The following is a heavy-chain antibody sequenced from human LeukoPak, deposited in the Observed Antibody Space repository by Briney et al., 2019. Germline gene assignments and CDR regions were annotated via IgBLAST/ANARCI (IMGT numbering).Heavy chain of an antibody. CDR3: ARAGLFCSGGSCPAYAFDI. CDR2: INHSGST. D-gene: IGHD2-15*01. J-gene: IGHJ3*02. CDR1: GGSFSGYY. V-gene: IGHV4-34*01. Sequence: NPSETPSLTCAVYGGSFSGYYWSWIRQPPGKGLEWIGEINHSGSTNYNPSLKSRVTISVDTSKNQFSLKLSSVTAADTAVYYCARAGLFCSGGSCPAYAFDIWGQGTMVTVSS.